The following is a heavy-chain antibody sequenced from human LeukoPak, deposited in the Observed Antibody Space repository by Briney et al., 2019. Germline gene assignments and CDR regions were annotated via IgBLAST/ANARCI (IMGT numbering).Heavy chain of an antibody. J-gene: IGHJ4*02. CDR3: ARDCPEYYYDSSGYYPLY. CDR1: GGTFSSYA. CDR2: IIPIFGIA. D-gene: IGHD3-22*01. V-gene: IGHV1-69*04. Sequence: SVKVYCKASGGTFSSYAISWVRQAPGQGLEWMGRIIPIFGIANYAQEFQGRVTITADKSTSTAYMELSSLRSEDTAVYYCARDCPEYYYDSSGYYPLYWGQGTLVTVSS.